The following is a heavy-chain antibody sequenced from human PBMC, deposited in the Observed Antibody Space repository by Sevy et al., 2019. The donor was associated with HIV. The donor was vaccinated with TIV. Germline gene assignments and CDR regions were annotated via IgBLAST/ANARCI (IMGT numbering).Heavy chain of an antibody. CDR3: ASSAYYDSSGPDAFDI. J-gene: IGHJ3*02. CDR2: IKQDGSEK. D-gene: IGHD3-22*01. CDR1: GFTFSSYW. Sequence: GGSLRLSCAASGFTFSSYWMSWVRQAPGKGLEWVANIKQDGSEKYYVDSVKGRFTISRDNAKNSLYLQMNSLRAGYTAVYYCASSAYYDSSGPDAFDIWGQGTMGTVSS. V-gene: IGHV3-7*03.